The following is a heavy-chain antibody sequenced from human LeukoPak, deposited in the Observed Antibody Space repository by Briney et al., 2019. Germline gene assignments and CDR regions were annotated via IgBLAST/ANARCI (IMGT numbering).Heavy chain of an antibody. V-gene: IGHV4-39*01. Sequence: SETLSLTCTVSGGSISSRPYYWGWIRQPPGKGLEWLGSFSYSGGTYYKPSLKSRVTISVDTSKNQFSLKLSSMTAADTAVYYCARGGGYFRPIDYWGQGTLVTVSS. J-gene: IGHJ4*02. CDR3: ARGGGYFRPIDY. CDR2: FSYSGGT. D-gene: IGHD3-10*01. CDR1: GGSISSRPYY.